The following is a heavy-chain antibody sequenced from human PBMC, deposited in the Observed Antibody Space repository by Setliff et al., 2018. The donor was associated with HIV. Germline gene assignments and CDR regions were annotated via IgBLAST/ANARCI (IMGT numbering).Heavy chain of an antibody. D-gene: IGHD3-3*01. CDR1: GFTFSSYA. J-gene: IGHJ4*02. CDR2: ISGSGGST. CDR3: ARDPFLAQGFWSGYYSDY. V-gene: IGHV3-23*01. Sequence: GGSLRLSCAASGFTFSSYAMSWVRQAPGKGLEWVSAISGSGGSTYYADSVKGRFTISRDNSKNTLYLQMNSLRVEDTAVYYCARDPFLAQGFWSGYYSDYWGQGTLVTVSS.